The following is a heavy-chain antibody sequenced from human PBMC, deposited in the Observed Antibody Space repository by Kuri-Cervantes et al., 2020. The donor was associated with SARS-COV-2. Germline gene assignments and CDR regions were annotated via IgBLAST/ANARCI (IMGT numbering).Heavy chain of an antibody. D-gene: IGHD6-13*01. CDR2: INSNSGGT. J-gene: IGHJ4*02. CDR1: GYIFTGYY. V-gene: IGHV1-2*02. Sequence: ASVKVSCKASGYIFTGYYMHWVRQAPGQGLEWMGWINSNSGGTNYAQKFQGRVTMTRDTSISTAYMELSRLRSDDTAVYYCASMRVTLAAAGAFDYWGQGTLVTVSS. CDR3: ASMRVTLAAAGAFDY.